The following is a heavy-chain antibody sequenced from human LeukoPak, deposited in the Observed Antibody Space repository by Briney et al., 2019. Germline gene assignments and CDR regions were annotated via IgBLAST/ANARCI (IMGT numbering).Heavy chain of an antibody. CDR2: VYNSGTT. J-gene: IGHJ4*02. V-gene: IGHV4-59*11. CDR1: GISFGSHY. CDR3: ARDAF. Sequence: PSETLSLTCNVSGISFGSHYWSWFRQSPGMGLEWIGCVYNSGTTTYHPSPTRRGSISVDPSAKQYSLKMPQVTAAHTGIYYCARDAFWGQGILVTVSS.